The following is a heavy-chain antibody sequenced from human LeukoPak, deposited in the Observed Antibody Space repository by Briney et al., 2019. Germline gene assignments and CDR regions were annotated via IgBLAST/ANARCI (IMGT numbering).Heavy chain of an antibody. Sequence: GASVKLSCKASGYTFTGYYMHWVRHAPGQGLEWMGWINPNSGGTNYAQKFQGRVTMTRDTSISTAYMELSRLRSDDTAVYYCARDEALGYSSGWYGGNDACDIWGQGTMGTVSS. D-gene: IGHD6-19*01. J-gene: IGHJ3*02. CDR1: GYTFTGYY. V-gene: IGHV1-2*02. CDR3: ARDEALGYSSGWYGGNDACDI. CDR2: INPNSGGT.